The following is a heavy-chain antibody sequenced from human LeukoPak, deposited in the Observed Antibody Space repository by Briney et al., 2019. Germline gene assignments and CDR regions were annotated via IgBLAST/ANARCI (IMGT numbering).Heavy chain of an antibody. Sequence: ASVKVSCKASGYTFTSYDINWVRQAPGQGLEWMGWINPNSGGTNYAQKLQGRVTMPRDTSISTAYMELSRLRSDDTAVYYCARGASYYYGSSGSTYYDYWGQGTLVTVSS. CDR2: INPNSGGT. J-gene: IGHJ4*02. CDR3: ARGASYYYGSSGSTYYDY. D-gene: IGHD3-22*01. CDR1: GYTFTSYD. V-gene: IGHV1-2*02.